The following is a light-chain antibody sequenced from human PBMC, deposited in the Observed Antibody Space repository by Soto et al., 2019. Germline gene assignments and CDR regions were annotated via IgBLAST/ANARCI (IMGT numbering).Light chain of an antibody. Sequence: EIVLTQSPATLSSSPGERATLSCRASQTVSSKLAWYQHKPGQAPRLLIYDTSNRATGIPARFSGSGSGTDFTLTISSLEHEDFAVYYCHQSKSWPRTFGQGTKVDIK. CDR3: HQSKSWPRT. CDR1: QTVSSK. J-gene: IGKJ1*01. V-gene: IGKV3-11*01. CDR2: DTS.